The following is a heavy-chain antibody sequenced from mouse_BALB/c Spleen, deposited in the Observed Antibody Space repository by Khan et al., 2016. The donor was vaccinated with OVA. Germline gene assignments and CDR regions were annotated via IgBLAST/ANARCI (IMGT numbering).Heavy chain of an antibody. Sequence: DVQLQESGPGLVKPSQSLSLTCTVTGYSITSDYAWNWIRQFPENKLEWMGYISYSGSTSYNPSLKSRISITRDTSKNQCFLQLNSVTTEDTATYYCARGRYRYPFAYWGQGTLVTVSA. D-gene: IGHD2-14*01. J-gene: IGHJ3*01. CDR3: ARGRYRYPFAY. V-gene: IGHV3-2*02. CDR2: ISYSGST. CDR1: GYSITSDYA.